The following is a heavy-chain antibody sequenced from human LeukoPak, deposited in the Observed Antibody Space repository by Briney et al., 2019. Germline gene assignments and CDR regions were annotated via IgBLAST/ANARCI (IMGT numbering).Heavy chain of an antibody. D-gene: IGHD1-26*01. CDR2: IYYSGST. J-gene: IGHJ3*02. Sequence: PSETLSLTCTVSGGSISSSSYYWGWIRQPPGQGLEWIGSIYYSGSTYYIPSLKSRVTISVDTSKNQFSLKLSSVTAADTAVYYCARDKREPRYAFDIWGQGTMVTVSS. CDR3: ARDKREPRYAFDI. V-gene: IGHV4-39*02. CDR1: GGSISSSSYY.